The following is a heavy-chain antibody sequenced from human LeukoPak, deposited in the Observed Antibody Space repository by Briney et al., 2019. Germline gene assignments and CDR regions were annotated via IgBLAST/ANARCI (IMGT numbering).Heavy chain of an antibody. CDR2: ISSDGNNK. V-gene: IGHV3-30*03. CDR3: ARVAPIYSSSLYYLDS. CDR1: GFTFSNYG. Sequence: GKSLTLSCAAGGFTFSNYGMQWVRQAPGKGLEWVAVISSDGNNKYYADSVKGRFTISRDNSKNTLYLQMNSLTTEDTAVYYCARVAPIYSSSLYYLDSWGQGTLVTV. D-gene: IGHD6-13*01. J-gene: IGHJ4*02.